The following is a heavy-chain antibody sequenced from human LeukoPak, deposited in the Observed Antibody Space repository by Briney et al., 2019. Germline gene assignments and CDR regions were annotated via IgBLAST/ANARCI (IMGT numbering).Heavy chain of an antibody. CDR2: IIPVLGTA. V-gene: IGHV1-69*13. CDR3: ARADSSGHFVYSF. J-gene: IGHJ4*02. Sequence: SVKVSCKSSGGTFSAYAISWVRQAPGQGLEWMGGIIPVLGTATYAQKFQGKVTITADGSTSTAYMELSSLRSEDTAVYYCARADSSGHFVYSFWGQGTLVTVSP. CDR1: GGTFSAYA. D-gene: IGHD3-22*01.